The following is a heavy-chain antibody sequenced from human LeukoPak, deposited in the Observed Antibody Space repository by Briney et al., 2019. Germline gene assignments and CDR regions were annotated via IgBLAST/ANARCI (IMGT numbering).Heavy chain of an antibody. D-gene: IGHD4-11*01. J-gene: IGHJ4*02. CDR1: GFTFWSHG. V-gene: IGHV3-48*01. CDR3: ARVRGPTVNTMYYDL. Sequence: ARSLRLSCVAAGFTFWSHGMIWVRQAPGKGLEWLSYISPRSETKNYADSVKDRFTISRHDGENSVSLHMNSLRLEDTAVYYCARVRGPTVNTMYYDLWGQGTLVTVSS. CDR2: ISPRSETK.